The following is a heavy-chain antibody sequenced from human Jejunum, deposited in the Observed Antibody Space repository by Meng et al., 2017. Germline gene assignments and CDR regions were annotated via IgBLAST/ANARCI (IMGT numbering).Heavy chain of an antibody. J-gene: IGHJ4*02. V-gene: IGHV1-46*01. CDR3: ARGGPTYSSSWYPFDY. Sequence: ASVKVSCKASGYTFTTYYIHWVRQAPGQGLEWMGIINPSGGSTSYAQKFQGQVTMTRDTSTSTVYMELSSLRSEDTAVYYCARGGPTYSSSWYPFDYWGQETLVTVSS. D-gene: IGHD6-13*01. CDR1: GYTFTTYY. CDR2: INPSGGST.